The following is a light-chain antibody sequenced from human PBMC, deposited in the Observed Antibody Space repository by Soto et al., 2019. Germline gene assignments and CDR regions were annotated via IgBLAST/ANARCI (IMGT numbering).Light chain of an antibody. V-gene: IGKV2-28*01. CDR2: LGS. CDR1: QSLLHSNGYNY. J-gene: IGKJ1*01. CDR3: MENLQTCK. Sequence: DIVMTQSPLSLPVTPGEPASISCRSSQSLLHSNGYNYLDWYLQKPGQSPQLLIYLGSNRASGVPDRFSGSGSGTDFTLKISRVEAEDVEVYYCMENLQTCKFGQGITVHIK.